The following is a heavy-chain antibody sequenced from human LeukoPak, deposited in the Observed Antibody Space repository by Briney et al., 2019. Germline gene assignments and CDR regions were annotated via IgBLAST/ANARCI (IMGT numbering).Heavy chain of an antibody. Sequence: PGGSLRLSCAASGFTVSSNYMGWVRQAPGKGLEWVSVIYSGGSTYYAESVKGRFTISRDNTKNTLYLQMNSLRAEDTAVYYCAGSPYYYDSSGYYYWGQGTLVTVSS. CDR1: GFTVSSNY. CDR3: AGSPYYYDSSGYYY. CDR2: IYSGGST. J-gene: IGHJ4*02. D-gene: IGHD3-22*01. V-gene: IGHV3-53*01.